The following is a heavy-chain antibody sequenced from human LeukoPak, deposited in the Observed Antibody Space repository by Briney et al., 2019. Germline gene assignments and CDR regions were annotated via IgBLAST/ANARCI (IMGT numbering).Heavy chain of an antibody. CDR2: ISGNGVTT. D-gene: IGHD2-2*02. CDR1: GFTFSSYA. V-gene: IGHV3-23*01. J-gene: IGHJ4*02. Sequence: PGGSLRLSCAASGFTFSSYAMSWVRQAPGKGLEWVSAISGNGVTTYYADSVKSRFTISRDNSKTTVYLQMNSLRAEDTAVYYCAKGYCSSTSCYTDYWGQGTLVTVSS. CDR3: AKGYCSSTSCYTDY.